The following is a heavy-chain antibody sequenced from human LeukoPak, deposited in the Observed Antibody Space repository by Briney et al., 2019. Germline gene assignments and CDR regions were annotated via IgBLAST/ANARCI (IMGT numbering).Heavy chain of an antibody. Sequence: KPSEPLSLTCIVSGGSISSSHYYWGWIRQPPGKGLVWIGSIYYSESTSYNPSLKSRVTIADDTSKIQFSLKLSSVTAADTAVYYCARNFSSGWFDYWGQGTLVTVSS. D-gene: IGHD6-19*01. CDR1: GGSISSSHYY. CDR3: ARNFSSGWFDY. V-gene: IGHV4-39*07. J-gene: IGHJ4*02. CDR2: IYYSEST.